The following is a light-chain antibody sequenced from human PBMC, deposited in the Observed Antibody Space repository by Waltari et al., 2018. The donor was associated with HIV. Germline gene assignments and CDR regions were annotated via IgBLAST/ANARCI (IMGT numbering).Light chain of an antibody. CDR1: SSDVGGYNY. CDR2: EVS. V-gene: IGLV2-14*01. CDR3: SSYTSSSTLV. Sequence: QSALTQPASVSGSPGQSITISCTGTSSDVGGYNYVSWYQQHPDKAPKLMVYEVSNRPSGVSNPFSGSKSDNTASLTIAGLQAEDEADYYCSSYTSSSTLVFGGGTKLTVL. J-gene: IGLJ2*01.